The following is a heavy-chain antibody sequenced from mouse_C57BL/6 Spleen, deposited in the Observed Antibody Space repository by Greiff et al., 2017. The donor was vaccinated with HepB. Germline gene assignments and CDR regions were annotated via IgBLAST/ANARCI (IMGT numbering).Heavy chain of an antibody. CDR2: IRNKANNHAT. V-gene: IGHV6-6*01. CDR3: TPTSFYAMDY. Sequence: EVQGVESGGGLVQPGGSMKLSCAASGFTFSDAWMDWVRQSPEKGLEWVAEIRNKANNHATYYAESVKGRFTISRDDSKSSVYLQMNSLRAEDTGIYYCTPTSFYAMDYWGQGTSVTVSS. J-gene: IGHJ4*01. CDR1: GFTFSDAW. D-gene: IGHD2-10*02.